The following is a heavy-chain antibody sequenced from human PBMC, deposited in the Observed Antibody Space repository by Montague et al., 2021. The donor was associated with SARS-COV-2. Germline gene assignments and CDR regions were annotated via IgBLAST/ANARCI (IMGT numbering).Heavy chain of an antibody. CDR2: ISNGGSSA. V-gene: IGHV3-23*03. CDR1: GFTFGNSA. Sequence: SLRLSCAASGFTFGNSAMSWVRQAPGKGPEWVSLISNGGSSANYGDSVKGRFTISRDNSKNTVCLQMNSLRAEDTAIYYCAKGPDVYNAFDYWGQGTLVTVSS. D-gene: IGHD5-24*01. J-gene: IGHJ4*02. CDR3: AKGPDVYNAFDY.